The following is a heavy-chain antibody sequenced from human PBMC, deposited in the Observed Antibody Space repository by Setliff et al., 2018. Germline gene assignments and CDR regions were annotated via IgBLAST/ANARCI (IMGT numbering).Heavy chain of an antibody. Sequence: LSLTCTVSGGSISSGSYYWSWIRQPAGKGLAWIGHIYTSGSTNYNPSRKSRVTISVDTSKHQFSLKPSSVTAADTAVYYCAGGLNYYDSSGYYPTTTYYFDYWGQGTLVTVSS. V-gene: IGHV4-61*09. D-gene: IGHD3-22*01. CDR2: IYTSGST. CDR3: AGGLNYYDSSGYYPTTTYYFDY. J-gene: IGHJ4*02. CDR1: GGSISSGSYY.